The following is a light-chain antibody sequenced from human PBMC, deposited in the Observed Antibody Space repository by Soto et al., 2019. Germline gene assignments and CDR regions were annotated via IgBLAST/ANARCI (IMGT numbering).Light chain of an antibody. J-gene: IGKJ2*01. CDR2: AAS. CDR1: QSISTF. Sequence: DIPMTQSPSSLSASVGDRVTINCRASQSISTFLNWYQQKPGQAPKVLISAASTLQSGVPSRFSGRGSGTDFTLTISSLQPEDFATYYCQQSDSTPYTFGQGNTLETK. V-gene: IGKV1-39*01. CDR3: QQSDSTPYT.